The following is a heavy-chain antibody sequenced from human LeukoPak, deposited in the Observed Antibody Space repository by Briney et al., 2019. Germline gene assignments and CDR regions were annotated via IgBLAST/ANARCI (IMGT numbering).Heavy chain of an antibody. CDR2: ISGSGGST. CDR3: AKGLRDSSGYYSDAFDI. Sequence: GGTLRLSCVASGFTFSSYGMSWVRQAPGKGLEWVSAISGSGGSTYYADSAKGRFTISRDNSKNSLYLQMNSLRAEDMALYYCAKGLRDSSGYYSDAFDIWGQGTMVTVSS. J-gene: IGHJ3*02. V-gene: IGHV3-23*01. CDR1: GFTFSSYG. D-gene: IGHD3-22*01.